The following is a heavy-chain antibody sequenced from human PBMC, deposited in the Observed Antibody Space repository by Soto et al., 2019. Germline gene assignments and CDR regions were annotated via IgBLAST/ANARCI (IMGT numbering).Heavy chain of an antibody. CDR3: AKAPFHSDPEYSSLGGYYYYYGIDV. Sequence: EVQLVESGGGLVQPGRSLRLSCAASGFTFDDYAMHWVRQAPGKGLEWVSGISWNSGSIGYADSVKGRFTISRDTAKKALYLQMNSLRGEDTALSYCAKAPFHSDPEYSSLGGYYYYYGIDVWGQGTPVTVSS. D-gene: IGHD6-6*01. CDR1: GFTFDDYA. V-gene: IGHV3-9*01. J-gene: IGHJ6*02. CDR2: ISWNSGSI.